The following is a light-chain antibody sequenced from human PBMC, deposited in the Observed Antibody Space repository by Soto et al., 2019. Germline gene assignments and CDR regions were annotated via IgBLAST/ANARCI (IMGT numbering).Light chain of an antibody. CDR2: AAS. V-gene: IGKV1-27*01. Sequence: DIQMTQSPSSLSASLGDRVTMTCGASQDISNYLAWYQQKPGKVPKVLIYAASALQSGVPSRFSGSGSGTDFTLTISGLQPEDVATYYCQKYNSAPLTFGGGTKVDIK. CDR1: QDISNY. CDR3: QKYNSAPLT. J-gene: IGKJ4*01.